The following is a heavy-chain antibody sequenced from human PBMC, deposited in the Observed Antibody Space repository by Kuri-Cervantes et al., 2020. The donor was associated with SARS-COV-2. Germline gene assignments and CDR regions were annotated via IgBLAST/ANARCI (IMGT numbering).Heavy chain of an antibody. V-gene: IGHV4-39*07. CDR1: GGSISSGDYY. CDR2: IYYSGST. CDR3: ARDGTPKSWGSAFDI. D-gene: IGHD7-27*01. Sequence: SETLSLTCTVSGGSISSGDYYWSWIRQPPGKGLEWIGSIYYSGSTYYNPSLKSRVTISVDTSKNQFSLKLSSVTAADTAVYYCARDGTPKSWGSAFDIWGQGTMVTVSS. J-gene: IGHJ3*02.